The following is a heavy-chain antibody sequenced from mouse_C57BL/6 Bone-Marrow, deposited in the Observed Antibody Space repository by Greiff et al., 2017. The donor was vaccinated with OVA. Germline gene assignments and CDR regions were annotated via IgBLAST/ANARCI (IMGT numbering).Heavy chain of an antibody. J-gene: IGHJ3*01. D-gene: IGHD1-1*01. Sequence: EVQLKESGAELVRPGASVKLSCTASGFNIKDDYMHWVKQRPEQGLEWIGWIDPENGDTEYASKFQGKATITADTSSNTAYLQLSSLTSEDTAVYYCTTHYYGSSYVTYWGQGTLVTVSA. CDR3: TTHYYGSSYVTY. V-gene: IGHV14-4*01. CDR1: GFNIKDDY. CDR2: IDPENGDT.